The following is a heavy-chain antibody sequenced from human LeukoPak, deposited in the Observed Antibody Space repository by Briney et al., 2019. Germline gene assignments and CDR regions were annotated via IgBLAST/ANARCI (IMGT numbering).Heavy chain of an antibody. J-gene: IGHJ3*02. D-gene: IGHD3-22*01. CDR3: ARDTDNYYDRDDAFDI. V-gene: IGHV1-18*01. CDR1: GYTFSSFG. CDR2: ISADNGNT. Sequence: GASVKVSCKASGYTFSSFGISWVRQAPGRGLEWMGWISADNGNTNYAQKLQGRVTMTTDTSTSTAYMELRSLRSDDTAVYYCARDTDNYYDRDDAFDIWGQGTMVTVSS.